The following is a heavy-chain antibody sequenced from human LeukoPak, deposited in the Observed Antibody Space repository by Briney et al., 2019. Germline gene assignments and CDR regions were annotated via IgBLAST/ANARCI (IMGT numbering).Heavy chain of an antibody. CDR2: INPNSGGT. D-gene: IGHD6-6*01. Sequence: ASVKVSCKASGYTFTGYYMHWVRQAPGQGLEWMGWINPNSGGTNYAQKLQGRVTMTRDTSISTAYMELSRLRSDDTAVYYCARASPAVAARQGIDYWGQGTLVTVSS. V-gene: IGHV1-2*02. CDR1: GYTFTGYY. CDR3: ARASPAVAARQGIDY. J-gene: IGHJ4*02.